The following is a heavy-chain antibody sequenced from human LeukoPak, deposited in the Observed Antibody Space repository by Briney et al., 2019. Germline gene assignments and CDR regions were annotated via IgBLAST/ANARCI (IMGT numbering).Heavy chain of an antibody. J-gene: IGHJ4*02. CDR3: AKGSSAYGHPTSPLFDF. CDR1: RFDLSYYG. D-gene: IGHD3-22*01. Sequence: GGSLRLSCIGSRFDLSYYGMHWVRQAPDRGLEWVAVVSADGTERFYADSVKGRFTISRDNSKNTVFLQMTSLRTEDTGVYYCAKGSSAYGHPTSPLFDFWGQGTLVTVSS. V-gene: IGHV3-30*18. CDR2: VSADGTER.